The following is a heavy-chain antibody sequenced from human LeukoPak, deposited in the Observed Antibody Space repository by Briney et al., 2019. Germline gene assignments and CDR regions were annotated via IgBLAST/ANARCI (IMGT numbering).Heavy chain of an antibody. J-gene: IGHJ4*02. V-gene: IGHV1-2*02. D-gene: IGHD6-25*01. CDR3: ARDVPGYSSEFDY. CDR1: GYTLTSYY. CDR2: INPKTGGS. Sequence: GASVKVSCKASGYTLTSYYLHWVRQAPGQGLEWMGWINPKTGGSNSAQKFQGRVTLTRDTSITTAYMELSGLRSDDTAVYYCARDVPGYSSEFDYWGQGTLVTVSS.